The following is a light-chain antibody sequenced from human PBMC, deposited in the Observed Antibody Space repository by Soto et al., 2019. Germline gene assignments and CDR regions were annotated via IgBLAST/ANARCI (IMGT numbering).Light chain of an antibody. Sequence: QSALTQPPSVSAAPGQKVTISCSGSSSNIGSNYVSWYQQLPGTAPKPLIYDNDKRPSGIPDRFSGSRSGTSATLGITGLQIGDEADYYCGTWDSSLSAGVFGGGTKLTVL. J-gene: IGLJ3*02. CDR2: DND. CDR3: GTWDSSLSAGV. V-gene: IGLV1-51*01. CDR1: SSNIGSNY.